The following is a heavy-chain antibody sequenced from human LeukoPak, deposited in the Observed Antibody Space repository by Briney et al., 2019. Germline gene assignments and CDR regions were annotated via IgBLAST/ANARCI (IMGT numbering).Heavy chain of an antibody. Sequence: SVKVSCKASGGTFSSYTISWVRQAPGQGLEWMGRIIPILGIANYAQKFQGRVTITADKSTSTAYMELSSLRSEDTAVYYCARSNYDFWSGYYPNFDYWAREPWSPSPQ. J-gene: IGHJ4*02. CDR1: GGTFSSYT. V-gene: IGHV1-69*02. D-gene: IGHD3-3*01. CDR3: ARSNYDFWSGYYPNFDY. CDR2: IIPILGIA.